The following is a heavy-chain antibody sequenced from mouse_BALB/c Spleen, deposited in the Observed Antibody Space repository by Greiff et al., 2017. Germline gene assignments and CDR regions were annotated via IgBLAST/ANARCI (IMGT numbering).Heavy chain of an antibody. CDR1: GFTFSNYW. Sequence: EVQLQQSGGGLVQPGGSMKLSCVASGFTFSNYWMNWVRQSPEKGLEWVAEIRLKSNNYATHYAESVKGRFTISRDDSKSSVYLQMNNLRAEDTGIYYCTRRGSSGYSYWGQGTTLTVSS. V-gene: IGHV6-6*02. CDR3: TRRGSSGYSY. CDR2: IRLKSNNYAT. J-gene: IGHJ2*01. D-gene: IGHD3-1*01.